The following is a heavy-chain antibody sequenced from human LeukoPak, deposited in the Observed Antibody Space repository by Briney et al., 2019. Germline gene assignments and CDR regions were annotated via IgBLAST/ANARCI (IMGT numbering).Heavy chain of an antibody. J-gene: IGHJ1*01. Sequence: GGSLRLSCAASGFTFSSYAMHWVRQAPGKGLEWVAVISYDGSNKYYADSVKGRSTISRDNSKNTLYLQMNSLRAEDTAVYYCARHQDYDFWSGYYPAEYFQHWGQGTLVTVSS. CDR1: GFTFSSYA. V-gene: IGHV3-30-3*01. D-gene: IGHD3-3*01. CDR3: ARHQDYDFWSGYYPAEYFQH. CDR2: ISYDGSNK.